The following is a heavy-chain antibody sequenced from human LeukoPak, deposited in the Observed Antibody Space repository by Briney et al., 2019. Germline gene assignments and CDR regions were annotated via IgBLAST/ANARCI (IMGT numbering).Heavy chain of an antibody. Sequence: PAETLSLTCTASGGSISSSSIYWGWMGPAPGKGLEASGSIYCSGSTYYNPPLKSRVTISVDTSNNQYSLKLSSVTAADTAVYYCARAYYGSGSRVDYSATFDPWGQGTLVTVSS. J-gene: IGHJ5*02. CDR1: GGSISSSSIY. D-gene: IGHD3-10*01. V-gene: IGHV4-39*01. CDR2: IYCSGST. CDR3: ARAYYGSGSRVDYSATFDP.